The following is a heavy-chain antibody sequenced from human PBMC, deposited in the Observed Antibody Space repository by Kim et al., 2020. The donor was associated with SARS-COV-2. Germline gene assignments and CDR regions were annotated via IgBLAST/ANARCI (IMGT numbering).Heavy chain of an antibody. V-gene: IGHV1-69*13. Sequence: SVKVSCKASGGTFSSYAISWVRQAPGQGLEWMGGIIPIFGTANYAQKFQGRVTITADESTSTAYMELSSLRSEDTAVYYCARSSMIVVDVHLAEYFQHWGQGTLVTVSS. J-gene: IGHJ1*01. CDR1: GGTFSSYA. CDR3: ARSSMIVVDVHLAEYFQH. D-gene: IGHD3-22*01. CDR2: IIPIFGTA.